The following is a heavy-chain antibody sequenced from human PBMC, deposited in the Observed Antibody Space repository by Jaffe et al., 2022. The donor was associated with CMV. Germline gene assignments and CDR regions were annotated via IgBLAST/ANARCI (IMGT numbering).Heavy chain of an antibody. CDR1: GGSISSGGYY. CDR2: IYYSGST. D-gene: IGHD3-3*01. Sequence: QVQLQESGPGLVKPSQTLSLTCTVSGGSISSGGYYWSWIRQHPGKGLEWIGYIYYSGSTYYNPSLKSRVTISVDTSKNQFSLKLSSVTAADTAVYYCARATLRFLEWGENMDVWGQGTTVTVSS. J-gene: IGHJ6*02. V-gene: IGHV4-31*03. CDR3: ARATLRFLEWGENMDV.